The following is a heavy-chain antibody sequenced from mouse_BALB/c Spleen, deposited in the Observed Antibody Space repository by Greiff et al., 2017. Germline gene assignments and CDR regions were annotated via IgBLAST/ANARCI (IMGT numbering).Heavy chain of an antibody. CDR3: TRAYYYGSRGYYFDY. Sequence: VQLVESGAELVKPGASVKLSCKASGYTFTSYYMYWVKQRPGQGLEWIGEINPSNGGTNFNEKFKSKATLTVDKSSSTAYMQLSSLTSEDSAVYYCTRAYYYGSRGYYFDYWGQGTTLTVSS. CDR2: INPSNGGT. J-gene: IGHJ2*01. D-gene: IGHD1-1*01. CDR1: GYTFTSYY. V-gene: IGHV1S81*02.